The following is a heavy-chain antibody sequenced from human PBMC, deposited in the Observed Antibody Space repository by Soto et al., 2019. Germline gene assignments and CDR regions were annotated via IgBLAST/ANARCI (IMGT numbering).Heavy chain of an antibody. Sequence: PGGSLRLSCAASGFTFDDYTMHWVRQAPWKGLEWVSLISWDGGSTYYADSVKGRFTISRDNSKNSLYLQMNSLRTEDTALYYCAKDLRAAAGNYYYYYGMDVWGQGTTVTVYS. CDR2: ISWDGGST. CDR1: GFTFDDYT. V-gene: IGHV3-43*01. D-gene: IGHD6-13*01. J-gene: IGHJ6*01. CDR3: AKDLRAAAGNYYYYYGMDV.